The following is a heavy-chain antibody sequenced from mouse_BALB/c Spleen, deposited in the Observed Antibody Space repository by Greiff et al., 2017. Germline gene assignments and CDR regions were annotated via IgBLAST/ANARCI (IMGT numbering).Heavy chain of an antibody. CDR1: GYSITSDYA. CDR2: ISYSGST. CDR3: ARWELRRGYYAMDY. J-gene: IGHJ4*01. D-gene: IGHD2-4*01. Sequence: EVQLQQSGPGLVKPSQSLSLTCTVTGYSITSDYAWNWIRQFPGNKLEWMGYISYSGSTSYNPSLKSRISITRDTSKNQFFLQLNSVTTEDTATYYCARWELRRGYYAMDYWGQGTSVTVSS. V-gene: IGHV3-2*02.